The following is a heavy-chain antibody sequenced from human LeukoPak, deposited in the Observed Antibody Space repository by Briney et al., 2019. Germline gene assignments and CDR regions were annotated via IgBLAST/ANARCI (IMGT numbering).Heavy chain of an antibody. CDR1: GYTFTGYY. V-gene: IGHV1-2*02. J-gene: IGHJ3*02. CDR2: INPNSGGA. D-gene: IGHD3-10*01. Sequence: ASVKVSCKASGYTFTGYYMHWVRQAPGQGLEWMGWINPNSGGANYAQKFQGRVTMTRDTSISTVYMELSRLRSDDTAVYYCARDLWFGDPIWGQGTMVTVSS. CDR3: ARDLWFGDPI.